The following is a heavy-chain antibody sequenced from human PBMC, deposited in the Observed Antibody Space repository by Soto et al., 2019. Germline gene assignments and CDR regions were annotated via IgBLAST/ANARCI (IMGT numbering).Heavy chain of an antibody. Sequence: GGSLRLSCAASGFTFNTYGMHWVRQAPGKGLEWVAVISYDGSEKYYVDSVKGRFTISKDNSKNTLYLQMNSLRPEDTAVYYCAKSPNFYCSSPNCYKYYFDHWGQGTRFTVSS. CDR1: GFTFNTYG. CDR2: ISYDGSEK. J-gene: IGHJ4*02. CDR3: AKSPNFYCSSPNCYKYYFDH. V-gene: IGHV3-30*18. D-gene: IGHD2-2*02.